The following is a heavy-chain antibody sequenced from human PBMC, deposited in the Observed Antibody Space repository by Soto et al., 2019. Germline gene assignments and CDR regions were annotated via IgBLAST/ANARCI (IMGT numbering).Heavy chain of an antibody. J-gene: IGHJ4*02. Sequence: EVQLVESGGGLVQPGGSLRLSCAASGFTFSNYWMHWVRQAPGKGLVWVSRINRDGSSTSYADSVKGRFTISRDNAKNTLYRQMNSLRAEDTAAYYCARVGDDSTGYKYWGQGTLVTVSS. V-gene: IGHV3-74*01. CDR3: ARVGDDSTGYKY. CDR1: GFTFSNYW. D-gene: IGHD3-22*01. CDR2: INRDGSST.